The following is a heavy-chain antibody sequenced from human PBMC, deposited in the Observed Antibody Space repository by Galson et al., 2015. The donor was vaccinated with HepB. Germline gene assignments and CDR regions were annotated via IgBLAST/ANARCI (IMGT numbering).Heavy chain of an antibody. CDR1: GFTFSSYA. Sequence: SLRLSCAASGFTFSSYAMHWVRQAPGKGLEWVAVISYDGSNKYYADSVKGRFTISRDNSKNTLYLQMNSLRAEDTAVYYCARDTMVRGVAEGEDYYYGMDVWGQGTTVTVSS. CDR2: ISYDGSNK. J-gene: IGHJ6*02. CDR3: ARDTMVRGVAEGEDYYYGMDV. D-gene: IGHD3-10*01. V-gene: IGHV3-30*04.